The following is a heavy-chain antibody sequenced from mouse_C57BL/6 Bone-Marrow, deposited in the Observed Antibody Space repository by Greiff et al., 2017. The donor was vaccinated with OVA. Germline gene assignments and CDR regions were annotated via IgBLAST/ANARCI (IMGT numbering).Heavy chain of an antibody. J-gene: IGHJ4*01. Sequence: DVKLQESGPGLVKPSQSLSLTCSVTGYSITSGYYWNWIRQFPGNKLEWMGYISYDGSNNYNPSLKNRISITRDTSKNQFFLKLNSVTTEDTATYYCARAPNKFITTVVAEGYAMDYWGQGTSVTVSS. CDR1: GYSITSGYY. CDR3: ARAPNKFITTVVAEGYAMDY. CDR2: ISYDGSN. D-gene: IGHD1-1*01. V-gene: IGHV3-6*01.